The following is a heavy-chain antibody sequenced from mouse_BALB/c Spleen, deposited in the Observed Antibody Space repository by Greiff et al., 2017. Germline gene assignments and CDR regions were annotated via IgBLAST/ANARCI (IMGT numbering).Heavy chain of an antibody. CDR1: GYTFTSYW. CDR3: ARDGPAWFAY. Sequence: QVQLKQSGAELARPGASVKLSCKASGYTFTSYWMQWVKQRPGQGLEWIGAIYPGDGDTRYTQKFKGKATLTADKSSSTAYMQLSSLASEDSAVYYCARDGPAWFAYWGQGTLVTVSA. J-gene: IGHJ3*01. CDR2: IYPGDGDT. V-gene: IGHV1-87*01. D-gene: IGHD2-3*01.